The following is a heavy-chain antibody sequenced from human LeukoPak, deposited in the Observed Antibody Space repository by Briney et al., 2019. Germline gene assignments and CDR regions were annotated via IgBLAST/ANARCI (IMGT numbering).Heavy chain of an antibody. J-gene: IGHJ2*01. CDR1: GFTFSRYG. CDR3: VRDGHDSSGYYWAWSFDL. CDR2: IRIDESDI. V-gene: IGHV3-30*02. D-gene: IGHD3-22*01. Sequence: GGSLRLSCVTSGFTFSRYGIHWVRQAPGKGLEWLAFIRIDESDIYYAESVKGRFTISRDNSKNSLYLQMNSLRAEDTAVYYCVRDGHDSSGYYWAWSFDLWGRGTLVTVSS.